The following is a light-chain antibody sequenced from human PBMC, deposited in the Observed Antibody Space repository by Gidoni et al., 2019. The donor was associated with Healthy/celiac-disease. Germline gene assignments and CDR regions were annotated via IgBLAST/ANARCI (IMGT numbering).Light chain of an antibody. CDR3: QQYYSTPRT. J-gene: IGKJ1*01. Sequence: DIVMTQSPDSLAVSLGERATINCKSSQSVLYSSNNKNYLAWYQQKPGQPPKLLIYWASTRESGVPDRFSGSGSGTDFNLTISSLQAEDVAVYYCQQYYSTPRTFGQETKVEIK. CDR1: QSVLYSSNNKNY. CDR2: WAS. V-gene: IGKV4-1*01.